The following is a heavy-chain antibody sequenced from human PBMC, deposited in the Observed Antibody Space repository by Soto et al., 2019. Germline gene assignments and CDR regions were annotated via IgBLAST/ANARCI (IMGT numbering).Heavy chain of an antibody. V-gene: IGHV3-73*01. CDR3: TSGGSRYDVGDDY. J-gene: IGHJ4*02. Sequence: EVQLVESGGGLVQPGGSLKLSCAASGFIFSDSAMHWVRQAAGKGLEWVGCIRSKVNSYATSYDASVKGRFTISRDDSKNMAYLQMNSLYIADTAVYYCTSGGSRYDVGDDYWGQGTLVTVSS. D-gene: IGHD3-22*01. CDR2: IRSKVNSYAT. CDR1: GFIFSDSA.